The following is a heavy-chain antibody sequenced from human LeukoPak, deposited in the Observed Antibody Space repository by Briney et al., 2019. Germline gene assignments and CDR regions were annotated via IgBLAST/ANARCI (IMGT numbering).Heavy chain of an antibody. CDR3: ATINWNDGPFDY. CDR1: GYTLTELS. J-gene: IGHJ4*02. CDR2: FDPEDGET. D-gene: IGHD1-20*01. Sequence: ASVKVSCKVSGYTLTELSMHWVRQAPGKGLEWMGGFDPEDGETIYAQKFQGRVTMTEDTSTGTAYMELSSLRSEDTAVYYCATINWNDGPFDYWGLGTLVTVSS. V-gene: IGHV1-24*01.